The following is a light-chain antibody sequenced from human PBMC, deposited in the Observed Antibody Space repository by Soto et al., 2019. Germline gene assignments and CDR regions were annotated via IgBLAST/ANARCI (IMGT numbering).Light chain of an antibody. J-gene: IGLJ1*01. CDR1: TSDVGDYNH. V-gene: IGLV2-14*01. Sequence: QSVLTQPASVSGSPGQSITISCTGTTSDVGDYNHVSWYQQYPGKAPKLMIYEVSYRPSGVSNRFSGSKSGNTASLTISGLQPEDEADYYCNSHTSSSTPYVFGTGTQLTVL. CDR3: NSHTSSSTPYV. CDR2: EVS.